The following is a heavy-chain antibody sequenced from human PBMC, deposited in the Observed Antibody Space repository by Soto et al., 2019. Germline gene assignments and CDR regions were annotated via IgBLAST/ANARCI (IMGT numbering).Heavy chain of an antibody. V-gene: IGHV4-34*01. J-gene: IGHJ6*02. CDR2: INHSGST. CDR3: ARRSSGYYVLYYYYGMDV. CDR1: GGSFSGYY. Sequence: PSETLSLTCAVYGGSFSGYYWSWIRQPPGKGLEWIGEINHSGSTNYNPSLKSRVTISVDTSKNQFSLKLSSVTAADTAVYYCARRSSGYYVLYYYYGMDVWGQGTTVTSP. D-gene: IGHD3-22*01.